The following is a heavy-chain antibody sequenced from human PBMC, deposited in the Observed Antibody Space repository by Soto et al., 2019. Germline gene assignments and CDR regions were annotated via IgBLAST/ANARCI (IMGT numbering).Heavy chain of an antibody. V-gene: IGHV3-73*01. CDR2: IRSKANSYAT. CDR1: GFTFSGSA. J-gene: IGHJ4*02. D-gene: IGHD2-15*01. Sequence: GGSLRLSCAASGFTFSGSAMHWVRQASGKGLEWVGRIRSKANSYATAYAASVKGRFTISRDDSKNTAYLQMNSLKTEDTAVYYCTIRPSPAVAATTGPVYWGQGTLVTVSS. CDR3: TIRPSPAVAATTGPVY.